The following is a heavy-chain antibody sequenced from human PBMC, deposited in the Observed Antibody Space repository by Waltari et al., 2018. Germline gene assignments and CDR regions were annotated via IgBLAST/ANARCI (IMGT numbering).Heavy chain of an antibody. Sequence: VKVSCKASGGTFSSYAISWVRQAPGQGLEWMGGIIPIFGTANYAQKFQGRVTITADKSTSTAYMELSSLRSEDTAVYYCARARVFLGSFDYWGQGTLVTVSS. J-gene: IGHJ4*02. CDR1: GGTFSSYA. CDR3: ARARVFLGSFDY. V-gene: IGHV1-69*06. D-gene: IGHD7-27*01. CDR2: IIPIFGTA.